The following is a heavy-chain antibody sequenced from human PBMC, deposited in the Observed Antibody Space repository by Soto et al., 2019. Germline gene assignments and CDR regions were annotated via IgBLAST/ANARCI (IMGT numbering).Heavy chain of an antibody. D-gene: IGHD3-10*01. CDR1: GGSISSSSYY. V-gene: IGHV4-39*01. J-gene: IGHJ4*02. CDR2: IFYSGST. CDR3: ARHDWIGGSGSFYSAPFDY. Sequence: PSETLSLTCTVSGGSISSSSYYWVWIRHPPGKGLEWIASIFYSGSTYFNPSLQSRVTISVDTSKNQFSLKLSSVTAADTAVYYCARHDWIGGSGSFYSAPFDYWGQGTLVTVSS.